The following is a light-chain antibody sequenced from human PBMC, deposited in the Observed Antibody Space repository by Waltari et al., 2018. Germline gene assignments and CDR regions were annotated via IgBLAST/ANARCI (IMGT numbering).Light chain of an antibody. CDR3: QSYDTSLSVV. CDR1: GSNIGAGYD. J-gene: IGLJ3*02. CDR2: GGS. Sequence: QSVLTQPPSVSGAPGQRVTISCTGSGSNIGAGYDVPWYQQLPRAPPKLLICGGSTRPLGAPYRFLGSPSGTSASLASTELQAEDEADYYCQSYDTSLSVVFGGGTKLTVL. V-gene: IGLV1-40*01.